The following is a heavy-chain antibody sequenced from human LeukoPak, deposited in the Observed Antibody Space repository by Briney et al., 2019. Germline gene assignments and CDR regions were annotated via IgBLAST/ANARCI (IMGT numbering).Heavy chain of an antibody. CDR2: IYYSGST. CDR1: GGSVSSSSYY. D-gene: IGHD1-26*01. J-gene: IGHJ2*01. Sequence: SETLTLTCTVSGGSVSSSSYYWSWIRQPPRKGLEWIGYIYYSGSTNYNPSLKSRVTISVDTSKNQFSLKLSSVTAADTAVYYCASVSGSYSYWYFDLWGRGTLVTVSS. V-gene: IGHV4-61*01. CDR3: ASVSGSYSYWYFDL.